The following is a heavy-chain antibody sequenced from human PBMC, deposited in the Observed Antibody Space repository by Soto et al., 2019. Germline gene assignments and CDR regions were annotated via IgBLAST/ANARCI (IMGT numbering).Heavy chain of an antibody. CDR1: GFNVNNAW. V-gene: IGHV3-15*07. CDR3: RSGYDY. Sequence: EVQLVVSGGGLVKPGGSLRLSCAVFGFNVNNAWMNWVRQAPGKGLEWVGRIKSKNDGGTTDYAAPVKGRFTISRDDSKNTVYLQMDSLKSEDTAVYYCRSGYDYWGQGTLVTVSS. D-gene: IGHD3-22*01. CDR2: IKSKNDGGTT. J-gene: IGHJ4*02.